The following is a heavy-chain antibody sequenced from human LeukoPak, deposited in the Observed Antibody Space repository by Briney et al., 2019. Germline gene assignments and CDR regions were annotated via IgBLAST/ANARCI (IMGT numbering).Heavy chain of an antibody. Sequence: GGSLRLSCAASGFTVSSNYMSWVRQAPGKGLEWVSAISGSGGSTYYADSVKGRFTISRDNSKNTLYLQMNSLRAEDTAVYYCAKDDLYYYDSSGYYTFDYWGQGTLVTVSS. CDR2: ISGSGGST. V-gene: IGHV3-23*01. D-gene: IGHD3-22*01. CDR3: AKDDLYYYDSSGYYTFDY. J-gene: IGHJ4*02. CDR1: GFTVSSNY.